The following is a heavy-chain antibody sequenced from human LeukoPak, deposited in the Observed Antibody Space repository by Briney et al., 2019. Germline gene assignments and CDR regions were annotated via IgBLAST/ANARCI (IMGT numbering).Heavy chain of an antibody. CDR1: GGRISSEY. CDR3: ARGALMWFGAKMEYYFDY. Sequence: SETLSLSRSVSGGRISSEYWCWISQHAGKGLEWIGRIYTSGSTNYNPSLKSRFTMSVDTSKNQFSLKLSSVTAADTAVYYCARGALMWFGAKMEYYFDYWGQGTPLTVSS. D-gene: IGHD3-10*01. V-gene: IGHV4-4*07. J-gene: IGHJ4*02. CDR2: IYTSGST.